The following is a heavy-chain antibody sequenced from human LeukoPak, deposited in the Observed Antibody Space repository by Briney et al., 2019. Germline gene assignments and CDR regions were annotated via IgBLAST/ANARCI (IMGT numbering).Heavy chain of an antibody. V-gene: IGHV4-34*01. D-gene: IGHD3-10*01. Sequence: SETLSLTCAVYGGSFSGYYWSWIRQPPGKGLEWIGEINHSGSTNYNPSLKSRVTISVDTSKNQFSLKLSSVTAADTAVYYCARGPSGAAHWFDPWGQGTLVTASS. CDR2: INHSGST. CDR1: GGSFSGYY. CDR3: ARGPSGAAHWFDP. J-gene: IGHJ5*02.